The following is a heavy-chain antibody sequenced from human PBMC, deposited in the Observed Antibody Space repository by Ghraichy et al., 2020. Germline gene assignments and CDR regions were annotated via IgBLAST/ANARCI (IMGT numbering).Heavy chain of an antibody. CDR2: ISGSGGDA. J-gene: IGHJ4*02. Sequence: GGSLRLSCAASGFTFSSNAMAWVRQAPGKGLEWVSAISGSGGDAYYADSVKGRFTISRDNSKNTLYLQMNSLRAEDTALYYCAKDFRVAYWDQGTLVTVSS. CDR3: AKDFRVAY. CDR1: GFTFSSNA. V-gene: IGHV3-23*01.